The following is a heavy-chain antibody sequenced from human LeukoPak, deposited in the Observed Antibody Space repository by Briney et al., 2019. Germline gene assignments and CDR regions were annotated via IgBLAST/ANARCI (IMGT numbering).Heavy chain of an antibody. Sequence: GGSLRLSCAASGFTVSSYWMSWVRQAPGKGLEWGANIKQDGSEKYYVDSVKGRSPISSEDEKNLLYLQMNNLRAEDTAVYYCASLIWGGGFDIWGQGTMVTVSS. CDR1: GFTVSSYW. CDR3: ASLIWGGGFDI. V-gene: IGHV3-7*01. CDR2: IKQDGSEK. D-gene: IGHD3-16*01. J-gene: IGHJ3*02.